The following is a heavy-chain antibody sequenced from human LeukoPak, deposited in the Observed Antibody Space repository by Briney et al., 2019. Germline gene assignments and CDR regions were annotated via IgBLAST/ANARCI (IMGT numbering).Heavy chain of an antibody. CDR2: MNPNSGNT. V-gene: IGHV1-8*01. J-gene: IGHJ4*02. Sequence: GASVKVSCKASGYTFTSYDINWVRQATGQGLEWMGWMNPNSGNTGYAQKFQGRVTMTRNTSISTAYMELSSLRSEDTAVYYCARDITTGRATFFDYWGQGTLVTVSS. D-gene: IGHD1-1*01. CDR3: ARDITTGRATFFDY. CDR1: GYTFTSYD.